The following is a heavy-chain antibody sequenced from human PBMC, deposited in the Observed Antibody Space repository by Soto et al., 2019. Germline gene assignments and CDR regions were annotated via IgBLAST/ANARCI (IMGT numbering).Heavy chain of an antibody. J-gene: IGHJ4*02. D-gene: IGHD2-2*01. V-gene: IGHV4-38-2*01. CDR2: IYHSGST. CDR1: GYSISSGYY. CDR3: ASSASQLIFPE. Sequence: PSETLSLTCAVCGYSISSGYYWGWIRQPPGKGLEWIGSIYHSGSTYYNPSLKSRVTISVDTSKNQFSLKLSSVTAADTAVYYCASSASQLIFPEWGQGTLVTVSS.